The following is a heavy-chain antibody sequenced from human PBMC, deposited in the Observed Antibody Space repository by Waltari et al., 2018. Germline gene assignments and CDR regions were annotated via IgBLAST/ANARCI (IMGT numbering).Heavy chain of an antibody. CDR2: IYHSGST. J-gene: IGHJ3*02. CDR1: GYSISSGYY. D-gene: IGHD1-26*01. CDR3: AREGVGATDAFDI. Sequence: QVQLQESGPGLVKPSETLSLTCAVSGYSISSGYYWGWIRQPPGKGLEWIGSIYHSGSTYNNPSLKSRVTISVDTSKNQFSLKLSSVTAADTAVYYCAREGVGATDAFDIWGQGTMVTVSS. V-gene: IGHV4-38-2*02.